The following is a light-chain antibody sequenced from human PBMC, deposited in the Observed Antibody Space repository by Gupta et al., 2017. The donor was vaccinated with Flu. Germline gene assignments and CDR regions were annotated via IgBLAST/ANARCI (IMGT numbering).Light chain of an antibody. V-gene: IGLV1-44*01. J-gene: IGLJ3*02. Sequence: QSVLTQPPSASGTPGQRVTISCSGSSSNIGSNTVTWYQQLPGTAPKLILYSNHQRPSGVPDRFSGSKSGTSASLAISGLQSEDEADYYCAAWDDSLNGKVFGGGTKLTVL. CDR1: SSNIGSNT. CDR2: SNH. CDR3: AAWDDSLNGKV.